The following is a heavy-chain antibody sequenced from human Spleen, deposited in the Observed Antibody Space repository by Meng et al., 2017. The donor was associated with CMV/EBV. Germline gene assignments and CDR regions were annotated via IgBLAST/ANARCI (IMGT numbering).Heavy chain of an antibody. CDR1: GGSISSYY. J-gene: IGHJ4*02. D-gene: IGHD1-14*01. CDR2: IYYSGST. CDR3: AREEPAKLGVDY. V-gene: IGHV4-59*01. Sequence: SETLSLTCTVSGGSISSYYWSWIRQPPGKGLEWIGYIYYSGSTNYNPSLKSLVTISVDTSKNQFSLKLSSVTAADTAVYYCAREEPAKLGVDYWGQGTLVTVSS.